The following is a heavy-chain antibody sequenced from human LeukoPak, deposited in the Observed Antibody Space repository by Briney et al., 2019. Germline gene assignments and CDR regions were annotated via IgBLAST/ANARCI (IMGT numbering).Heavy chain of an antibody. D-gene: IGHD5-12*01. J-gene: IGHJ4*02. Sequence: AVKVSCKASGGTFSSYAISWVRQAPGQGLEWMGRIIPILGIANYAQKFQGRVTITADKSTSTAYMELSSLRSEDTAVYYCARPGYSGYDLLDYWGQGTLVTVSS. V-gene: IGHV1-69*04. CDR2: IIPILGIA. CDR1: GGTFSSYA. CDR3: ARPGYSGYDLLDY.